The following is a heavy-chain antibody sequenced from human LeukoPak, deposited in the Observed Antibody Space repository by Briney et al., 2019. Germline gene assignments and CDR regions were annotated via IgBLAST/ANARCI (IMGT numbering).Heavy chain of an antibody. D-gene: IGHD5-18*01. V-gene: IGHV3-23*01. CDR1: GFTFSSYA. CDR2: ISGSGGST. Sequence: GGSLRLSCAASGFTFSSYAMSWARQAPGKGLEWVSAISGSGGSTYYADSVKGRFTISRDNSKNTLYLQMNSLRAEDTAVYYCAKDVVDTAMVPFDYWGQGTLVTVSA. CDR3: AKDVVDTAMVPFDY. J-gene: IGHJ4*02.